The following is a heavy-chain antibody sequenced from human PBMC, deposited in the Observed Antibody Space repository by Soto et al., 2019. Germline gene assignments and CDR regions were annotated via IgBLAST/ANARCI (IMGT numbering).Heavy chain of an antibody. CDR1: GFTFSSYA. Sequence: AGSLRLSCAASGFTFSSYAMHWVRQAPGKGLEWVAVISYDGSNKYYADSVKGRFTISRDNSKNTLYLQMNSLRAEDTAVYYCAKAFIAVTKTDYWGQGTLVTVSS. J-gene: IGHJ4*02. CDR3: AKAFIAVTKTDY. D-gene: IGHD6-19*01. CDR2: ISYDGSNK. V-gene: IGHV3-30*04.